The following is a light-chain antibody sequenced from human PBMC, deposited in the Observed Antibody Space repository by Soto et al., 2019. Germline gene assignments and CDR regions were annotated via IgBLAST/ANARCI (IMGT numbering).Light chain of an antibody. J-gene: IGKJ5*01. CDR2: GAS. V-gene: IGKV3-15*01. CDR1: QSVSSN. Sequence: EIVMTQSPATLSVSPGERATLSCRASQSVSSNLAWYQQKPGQAPRLLIYGASSRATGIPVRFSGSGSGTDFTLTISRLEPEDFALYYCQQYGPSLITFGQGTRLEIK. CDR3: QQYGPSLIT.